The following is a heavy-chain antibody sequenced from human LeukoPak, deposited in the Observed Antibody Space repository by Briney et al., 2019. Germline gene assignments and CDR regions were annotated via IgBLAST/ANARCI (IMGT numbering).Heavy chain of an antibody. V-gene: IGHV3-23*01. CDR2: ISGSGGST. Sequence: PGGSLRLSCAASGFAFSNYAMSWVRQAPGKGLEWVSSISGSGGSTYYSGSVKGRFTISRDNAKNSLYLQMNTLRAEDTAVYYCAKMRPSSGWCYDYWGQGTLVTVSS. CDR1: GFAFSNYA. CDR3: AKMRPSSGWCYDY. D-gene: IGHD6-19*01. J-gene: IGHJ4*02.